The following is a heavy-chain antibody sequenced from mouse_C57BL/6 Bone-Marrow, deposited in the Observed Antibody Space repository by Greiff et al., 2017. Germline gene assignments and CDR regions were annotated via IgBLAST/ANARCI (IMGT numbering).Heavy chain of an antibody. V-gene: IGHV1-54*01. J-gene: IGHJ4*01. CDR3: ARGGASTMVPYYYAMDY. Sequence: QVQLKESGAELVRPGTSVKVSCKASGYAFTNYLIEWVKQRPGQGLEWIGVINPGSGGTNYNEKFKGKATLTADNSSSTAYMQLSSLTSEDSAVYFCARGGASTMVPYYYAMDYWGQGTSVTVSS. D-gene: IGHD2-2*01. CDR2: INPGSGGT. CDR1: GYAFTNYL.